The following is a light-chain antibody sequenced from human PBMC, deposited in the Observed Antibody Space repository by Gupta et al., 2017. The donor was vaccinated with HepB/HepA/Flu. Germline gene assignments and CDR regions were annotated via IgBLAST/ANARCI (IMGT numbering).Light chain of an antibody. CDR2: GNI. V-gene: IGLV1-40*01. Sequence: QSVLTQPPSVSGAPGQRVTISCTGSSSNIGAGYDVHWYQQLPGTAPKLLIYGNINRPSGVPDRFSGSKSGTSASLAITGHQAEDEADYYCQSYDSSMGVFGTGTKVTVL. CDR1: SSNIGAGYD. CDR3: QSYDSSMGV. J-gene: IGLJ1*01.